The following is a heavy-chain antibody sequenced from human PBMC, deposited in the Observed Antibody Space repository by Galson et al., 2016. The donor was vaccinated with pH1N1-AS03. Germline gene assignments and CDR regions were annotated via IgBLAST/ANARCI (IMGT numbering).Heavy chain of an antibody. CDR2: INPNDGVT. CDR3: ARDPRGPCTSTTCPTAYYFGMDV. V-gene: IGHV1-2*04. CDR1: GYTFTGFS. Sequence: SVKVSCKASGYTFTGFSVNWVRQAPGQGLEWMGWINPNDGVTNYAQKFEAWVTMTRDTSSSTAYMELRGLKSDDTAVYYCARDPRGPCTSTTCPTAYYFGMDVWGQGTTVIVSS. J-gene: IGHJ6*02. D-gene: IGHD2-2*01.